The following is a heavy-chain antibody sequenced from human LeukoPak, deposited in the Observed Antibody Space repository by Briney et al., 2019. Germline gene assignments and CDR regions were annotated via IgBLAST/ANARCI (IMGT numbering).Heavy chain of an antibody. CDR1: GFTFSSYG. J-gene: IGHJ6*02. CDR2: IRCDGSNK. D-gene: IGHD5-24*01. CDR3: ARDGYNLWSYYYGMDV. V-gene: IGHV3-30*02. Sequence: GGSLRLSCAASGFTFSSYGMHWFRQAPGKGLEWVAFIRCDGSNKYYADSVKGRFTISRDNAKNSLYLQMNSLRAEDTAVYYCARDGYNLWSYYYGMDVWGQGTTVTVSS.